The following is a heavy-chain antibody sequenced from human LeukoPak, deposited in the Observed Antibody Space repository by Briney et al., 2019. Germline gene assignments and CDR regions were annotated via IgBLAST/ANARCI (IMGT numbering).Heavy chain of an antibody. CDR2: IYTSGST. CDR1: GGSISSGSYY. V-gene: IGHV4-61*02. CDR3: AREWFGEPD. D-gene: IGHD3-10*01. J-gene: IGHJ4*02. Sequence: SETLSLTCTVSGGSISSGSYYWSWIRQPAGKGLEWIGRIYTSGSTNYNPSLKSRVTISVDTSKNQFSLRLSSVTAADTAVYYCAREWFGEPDWGQGTLVTVSS.